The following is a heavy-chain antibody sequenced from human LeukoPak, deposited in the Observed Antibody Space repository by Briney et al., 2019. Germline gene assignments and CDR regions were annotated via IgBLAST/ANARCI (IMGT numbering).Heavy chain of an antibody. V-gene: IGHV3-23*01. CDR2: ISGSGGST. D-gene: IGHD6-6*01. J-gene: IGHJ6*02. CDR1: GFTFSSYA. Sequence: GGSLRLSCAASGFTFSSYATSWVRQAPGKGLEWVSAISGSGGSTYYADSVKGRFTISRDNSKNTLYLQMNSLRAEDTAVYYCAKQLSHSSSLGCYYYGMDVWGQGTTVTVSS. CDR3: AKQLSHSSSLGCYYYGMDV.